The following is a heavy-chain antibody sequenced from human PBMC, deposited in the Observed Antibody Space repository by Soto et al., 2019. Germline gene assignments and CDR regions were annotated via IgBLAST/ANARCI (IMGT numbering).Heavy chain of an antibody. J-gene: IGHJ4*02. CDR2: IISSGDST. V-gene: IGHV3-23*01. D-gene: IGHD3-22*01. CDR1: GFTFSSYA. CDR3: AKRYYYDNSGLWDY. Sequence: EVQLLESGGGLLQPGGSLRLSCAASGFTFSSYAMSWVRQAPGKGLEWVSAIISSGDSTYYTDSVKGRFTISRDNSKNTRYLQMTSLRAEDTAVYYCAKRYYYDNSGLWDYWGQGTLVTVSS.